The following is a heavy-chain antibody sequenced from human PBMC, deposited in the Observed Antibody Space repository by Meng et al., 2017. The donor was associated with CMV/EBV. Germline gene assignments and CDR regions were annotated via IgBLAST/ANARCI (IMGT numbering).Heavy chain of an antibody. J-gene: IGHJ6*02. V-gene: IGHV4-59*01. D-gene: IGHD2-15*01. CDR3: ARGGDGYCSGGSCYSSYYYGMDV. Sequence: LETLSLTCTVSGGSISSYYWSWIRQPPGKGLEWIGYIYYSGSTNYNPSLKSRVTISVDTSKNQFSLKLSSVTAADTAVYYCARGGDGYCSGGSCYSSYYYGMDVWGQGTTVTVSS. CDR2: IYYSGST. CDR1: GGSISSYY.